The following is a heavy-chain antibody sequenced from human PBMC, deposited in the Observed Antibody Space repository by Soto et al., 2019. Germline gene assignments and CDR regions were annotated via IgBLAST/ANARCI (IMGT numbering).Heavy chain of an antibody. D-gene: IGHD3-22*01. CDR1: GFTFSSYG. CDR2: ISYDGSNK. J-gene: IGHJ6*02. V-gene: IGHV3-30*18. CDR3: AKDLPLLYYYDSSGYYLNRRYYYCMDV. Sequence: QVQLVESGGGVVQPGRSLRLSCAASGFTFSSYGMHWVRQAPGKGLEWVAVISYDGSNKYYADSVKGRFTISRDNSKNTLYLQMNSLTAQHTAVYYCAKDLPLLYYYDSSGYYLNRRYYYCMDVWGQGTTVTVSS.